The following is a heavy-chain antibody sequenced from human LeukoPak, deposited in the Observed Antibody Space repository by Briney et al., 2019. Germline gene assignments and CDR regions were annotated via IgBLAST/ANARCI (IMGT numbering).Heavy chain of an antibody. J-gene: IGHJ1*01. CDR3: ARGPEYGDYRMAEYFQH. D-gene: IGHD4-17*01. CDR2: IIPILGIA. Sequence: SVKVSCKASGGTFSSYAISWVRQAPGQGLEWMGRIIPILGIANYAQKFQGRVTITADKSTSTAYMELSSLRSEDTAVYYCARGPEYGDYRMAEYFQHWGRAPWSPSPQ. CDR1: GGTFSSYA. V-gene: IGHV1-69*04.